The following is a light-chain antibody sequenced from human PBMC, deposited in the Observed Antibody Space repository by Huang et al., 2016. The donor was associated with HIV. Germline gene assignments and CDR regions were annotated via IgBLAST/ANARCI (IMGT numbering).Light chain of an antibody. Sequence: EIVMTQSPATLSVSPGERATLSCRASESISNNLAWYQQKPGQAPRLLIHGASTRATGIPARFSGSGSGTEFTLTINSLQSEDFAVYYCQQYNNWPPWTFGQGTKVEIK. V-gene: IGKV3-15*01. CDR3: QQYNNWPPWT. CDR2: GAS. CDR1: ESISNN. J-gene: IGKJ1*01.